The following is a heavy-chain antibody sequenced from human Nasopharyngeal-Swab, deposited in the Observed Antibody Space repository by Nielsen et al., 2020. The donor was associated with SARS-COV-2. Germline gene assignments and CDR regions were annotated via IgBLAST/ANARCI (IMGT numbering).Heavy chain of an antibody. D-gene: IGHD4-23*01. V-gene: IGHV3-74*01. CDR2: INTDGRRT. CDR3: ARDLGGFGGY. J-gene: IGHJ4*02. Sequence: GESLKISCAASGFSFSTFWMHWVRQVPGEGLVRVSRINTDGRRTNYAESVKGRFTISRDNVKSMLYLQMNNLRPEDTAVYYCARDLGGFGGYWGQGTLATVSS. CDR1: GFSFSTFW.